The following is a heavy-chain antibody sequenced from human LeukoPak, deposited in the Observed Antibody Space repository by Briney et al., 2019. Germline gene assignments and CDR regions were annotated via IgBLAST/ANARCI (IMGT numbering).Heavy chain of an antibody. CDR2: MPFDENVADNEIP. Sequence: SETLSLICKVSGDSISTSGWSWAWVRQFPGKGLEWIGTMPFDENVADNEIPSYNPSLMGRVTISAEKSKNQLSLKVNSVTAADTASYYCASLTLTGVAGRGWFDAWGQGILVTVSS. J-gene: IGHJ5*02. V-gene: IGHV4-39*01. D-gene: IGHD3-3*01. CDR1: GDSISTSGWS. CDR3: ASLTLTGVAGRGWFDA.